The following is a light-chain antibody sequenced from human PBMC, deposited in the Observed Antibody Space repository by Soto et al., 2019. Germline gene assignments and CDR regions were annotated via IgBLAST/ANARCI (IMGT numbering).Light chain of an antibody. CDR2: EVS. V-gene: IGLV2-14*01. J-gene: IGLJ1*01. Sequence: QSALTQPASVSGSPGQSITISCTGTRSDVGGYNYVSWYQQHPGKAPKLMIYEVSNRPSGVSNRFSGSKSGNTASLTISGLQAEDEADYYGSSYTSSSTLYVFGTGTKLTVL. CDR3: SSYTSSSTLYV. CDR1: RSDVGGYNY.